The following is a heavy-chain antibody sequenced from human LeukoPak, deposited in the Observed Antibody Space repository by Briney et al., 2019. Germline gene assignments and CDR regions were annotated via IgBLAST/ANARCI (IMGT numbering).Heavy chain of an antibody. CDR2: INHSGST. CDR3: ARRRVRGVIPF. CDR1: GGSFSGYY. V-gene: IGHV4-34*01. D-gene: IGHD3-10*01. J-gene: IGHJ4*02. Sequence: PSETLSLTCAVYGGSFSGYYWSWIRQPPGKGLEWIGEINHSGSTNYNPSLKSRVTISVDTSKNQFSLKLSSVTAADTAVYYCARRRVRGVIPFWGQGTLVTVSS.